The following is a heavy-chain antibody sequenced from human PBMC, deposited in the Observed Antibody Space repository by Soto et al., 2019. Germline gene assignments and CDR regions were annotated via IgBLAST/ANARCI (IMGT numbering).Heavy chain of an antibody. CDR3: ARRADYREYYYYYYGMDV. CDR1: GYSFTSYW. Sequence: PGESLKISFKGSGYSFTSYWIGLVRQIPGKGLEWMGIIYPGDSDTRYSPSFQGQVTISADKSISTAYLQWSSLKASDTAMYYCARRADYREYYYYYYGMDVWGQGTTVTVSS. V-gene: IGHV5-51*01. J-gene: IGHJ6*02. CDR2: IYPGDSDT. D-gene: IGHD4-4*01.